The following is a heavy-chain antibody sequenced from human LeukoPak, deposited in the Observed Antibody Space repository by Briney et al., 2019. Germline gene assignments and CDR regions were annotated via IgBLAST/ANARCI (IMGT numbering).Heavy chain of an antibody. V-gene: IGHV4-34*01. J-gene: IGHJ3*02. Sequence: PSETLSLTCAVYGGSFSGYYWSWIRQPPGKGLEWIGEINHSGSTNYKPSLKSRVTISVDTSKNQFSLKLSSVTAADTAVYYCARILDDYGDYGRAFDIWGQGTMVTVSS. CDR3: ARILDDYGDYGRAFDI. CDR1: GGSFSGYY. CDR2: INHSGST. D-gene: IGHD4-17*01.